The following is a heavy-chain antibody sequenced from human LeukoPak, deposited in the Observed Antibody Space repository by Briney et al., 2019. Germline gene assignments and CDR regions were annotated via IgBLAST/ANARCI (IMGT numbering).Heavy chain of an antibody. Sequence: PSETLSLTCTVSGGSISSYYWSWIRQPAGKGLGWIGRIYTSGSTNYNPSLKSRVTISVDKSKNQFSLKLSSVTAADTAVYYCARGITIFGVAYDYWGRGTLVTVSS. V-gene: IGHV4-4*07. J-gene: IGHJ4*02. D-gene: IGHD3-3*01. CDR1: GGSISSYY. CDR3: ARGITIFGVAYDY. CDR2: IYTSGST.